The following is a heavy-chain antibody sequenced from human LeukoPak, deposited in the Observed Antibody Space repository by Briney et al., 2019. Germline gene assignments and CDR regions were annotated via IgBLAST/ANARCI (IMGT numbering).Heavy chain of an antibody. J-gene: IGHJ4*02. CDR1: GGSFSGYY. Sequence: SETLSLTCAVYGGSFSGYYWSWVRQPPGKGLEWIGEINHSGSTNYNPSLKSRVTISVDTSKNQFSLKLSSVTAADAAVYYCARVVGGDYWGQGTLVTVSS. CDR2: INHSGST. D-gene: IGHD2-15*01. V-gene: IGHV4-34*01. CDR3: ARVVGGDY.